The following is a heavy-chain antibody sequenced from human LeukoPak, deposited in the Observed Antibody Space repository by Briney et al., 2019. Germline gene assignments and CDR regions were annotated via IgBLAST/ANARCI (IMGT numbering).Heavy chain of an antibody. CDR2: ISSTGSTK. Sequence: PGGSLRLSCAASGFIFSSYTMNWVRQAPGKGLEWVSYISSTGSTKYYADSVKGRFTVSRDNARNSLYLQMNSLRAEDTAVYYCAKPARTDYADYWGQGTLVTVSS. D-gene: IGHD1-14*01. J-gene: IGHJ4*02. CDR3: AKPARTDYADY. CDR1: GFIFSSYT. V-gene: IGHV3-48*01.